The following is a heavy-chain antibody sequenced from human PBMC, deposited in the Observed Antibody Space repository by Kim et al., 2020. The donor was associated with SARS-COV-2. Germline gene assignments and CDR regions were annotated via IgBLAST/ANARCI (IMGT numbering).Heavy chain of an antibody. CDR3: ARARSGFMFDY. V-gene: IGHV3-11*04. CDR2: ISASGTTM. J-gene: IGHJ4*02. Sequence: GGSLRLSCAASAFTFSDYYMYWIRQAPGKGLEWVSYISASGTTMYYADSVKGRFTISRDNAKNSLYLQMNSLRAEDTAVYYCARARSGFMFDYWGQGTLVTVSS. CDR1: AFTFSDYY. D-gene: IGHD3-22*01.